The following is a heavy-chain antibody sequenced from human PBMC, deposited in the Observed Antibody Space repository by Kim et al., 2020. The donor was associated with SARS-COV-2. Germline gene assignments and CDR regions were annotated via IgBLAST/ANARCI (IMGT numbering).Heavy chain of an antibody. CDR2: ISAYNGNT. Sequence: ASVKVSCKASGYTFTSYGISWVRQAPGQGLEWMGWISAYNGNTNYAQKLQGRVTMTTDTSTSTAYMELRSLGSDDTAVYYCARELGDGYDFWSDSQGMDVWGQGTTVTISS. CDR1: GYTFTSYG. J-gene: IGHJ6*02. D-gene: IGHD3-3*01. CDR3: ARELGDGYDFWSDSQGMDV. V-gene: IGHV1-18*01.